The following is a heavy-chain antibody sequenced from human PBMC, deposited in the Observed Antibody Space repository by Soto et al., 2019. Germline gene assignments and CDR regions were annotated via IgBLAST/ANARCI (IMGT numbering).Heavy chain of an antibody. J-gene: IGHJ3*02. D-gene: IGHD3-22*01. CDR2: ISGSGGST. Sequence: GGSVRLSCAASGFTFSSYAMSWVRQAPGKGLEWVSAISGSGGSTYYADSVKGRFTISRDNSKNTLYLQMNSLRAEDTAVYYCAKDLLETLYYYDSSGYYPDAFDIWGQRTMVTVSS. V-gene: IGHV3-23*01. CDR1: GFTFSSYA. CDR3: AKDLLETLYYYDSSGYYPDAFDI.